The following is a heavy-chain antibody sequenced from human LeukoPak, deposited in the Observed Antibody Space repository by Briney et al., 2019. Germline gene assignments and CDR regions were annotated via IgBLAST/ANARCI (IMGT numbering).Heavy chain of an antibody. CDR3: ARDGSTYDL. J-gene: IGHJ4*02. V-gene: IGHV3-11*04. CDR1: GFTFSDYY. Sequence: PGGSLRLSCTASGFTFSDYYMTWIRQAPGKGLEWVSYISSSGTTIYYSNSVKGRFTISRDNAKNSLYLQMNTLRAEDTAVYYCARDGSTYDLWGQGTLVTVSS. CDR2: ISSSGTTI. D-gene: IGHD1-1*01.